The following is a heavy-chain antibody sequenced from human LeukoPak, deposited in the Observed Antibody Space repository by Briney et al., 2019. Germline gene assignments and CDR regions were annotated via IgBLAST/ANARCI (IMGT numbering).Heavy chain of an antibody. CDR1: GFTFSSYG. Sequence: PGRSLRLSCAASGFTFSSYGMHWVRQAPGKGLEWVSSISSSSSYIYYADSVKGRFTISRDNAKNSLYLQMNSLRAEDTAVYYCAREIAVAGADGMDVWGQGTTVTVSS. CDR2: ISSSSSYI. D-gene: IGHD6-19*01. J-gene: IGHJ6*02. CDR3: AREIAVAGADGMDV. V-gene: IGHV3-21*01.